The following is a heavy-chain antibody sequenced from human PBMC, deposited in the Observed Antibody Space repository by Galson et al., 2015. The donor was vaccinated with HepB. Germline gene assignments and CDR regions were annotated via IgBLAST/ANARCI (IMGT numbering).Heavy chain of an antibody. V-gene: IGHV1-46*01. CDR2: INPSGGST. D-gene: IGHD3-9*01. CDR1: GYTFTSYY. CDR3: ARDYEYYDILTGYTQSYYYYYGMDV. J-gene: IGHJ6*02. Sequence: SVKVSCKASGYTFTSYYMHWVRQAPGQGLEWMGIINPSGGSTSYAQKFQGRVTMTRDTSTSTVYMELSSLRSEDTAVYYCARDYEYYDILTGYTQSYYYYYGMDVWGQGTTVTVSS.